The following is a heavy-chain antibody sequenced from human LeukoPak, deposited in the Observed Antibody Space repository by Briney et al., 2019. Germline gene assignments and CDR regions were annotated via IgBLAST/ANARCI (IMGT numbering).Heavy chain of an antibody. CDR2: IIPIFGTA. J-gene: IGHJ4*02. Sequence: ASVKVSCKASGGTLSSYAISWVRQAPGQGLEWMGGIIPIFGTANYAQKFQGRVTITADKSTSTAYMELSSLRSEDTAVYYCATDDCSGGIQGCAFGYWGQGTLVTVSS. CDR1: GGTLSSYA. D-gene: IGHD2-15*01. V-gene: IGHV1-69*06. CDR3: ATDDCSGGIQGCAFGY.